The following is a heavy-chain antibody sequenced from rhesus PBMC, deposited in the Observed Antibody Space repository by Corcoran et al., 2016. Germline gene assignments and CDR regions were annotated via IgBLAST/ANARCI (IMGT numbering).Heavy chain of an antibody. CDR3: ARYSGSYYRDY. CDR2: ISGSGGST. CDR1: GGSISSSY. Sequence: QLQLQESGPGLVKPSETLSVTCAVSGGSISSSYWSWIRQPPGKGLEWIGRISGSGGSTDYNPSLKSRVTISTDTSKNQFSLKLNSVTAADTAIYYCARYSGSYYRDYWGQGVLVTVSS. D-gene: IGHD3-16*01. V-gene: IGHV4-173*01. J-gene: IGHJ4*01.